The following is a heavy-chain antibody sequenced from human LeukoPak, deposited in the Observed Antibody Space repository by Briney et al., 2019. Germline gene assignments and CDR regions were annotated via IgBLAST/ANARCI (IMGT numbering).Heavy chain of an antibody. CDR2: ISSSSSTI. V-gene: IGHV3-48*01. CDR1: GFTFSSYS. CDR3: AKRSDDQRDDY. J-gene: IGHJ4*02. Sequence: PGGSLRLSCAASGFTFSSYSMNWVRQAPGKGLEWVSYISSSSSTIYYADSVKGRFTISRDNAKNSLYLQMNSLRAEDTAVYYCAKRSDDQRDDYWGQGTLVTVSS. D-gene: IGHD2-2*01.